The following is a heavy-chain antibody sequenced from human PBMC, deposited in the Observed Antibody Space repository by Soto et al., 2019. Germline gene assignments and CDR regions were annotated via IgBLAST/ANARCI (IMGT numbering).Heavy chain of an antibody. V-gene: IGHV1-69*13. CDR2: IIPIFGTA. CDR3: AKVRYSSPMGYYYGMDV. D-gene: IGHD6-19*01. CDR1: RVAFSKFI. J-gene: IGHJ6*02. Sequence: SVEVSCKASRVAFSKFIVTWVRQAPGLGLEWVGGIIPIFGTANYAQKFQGRVTITADESTSTSYMEVNNLRSEDTAVYYCAKVRYSSPMGYYYGMDVWGQGTTVTVSS.